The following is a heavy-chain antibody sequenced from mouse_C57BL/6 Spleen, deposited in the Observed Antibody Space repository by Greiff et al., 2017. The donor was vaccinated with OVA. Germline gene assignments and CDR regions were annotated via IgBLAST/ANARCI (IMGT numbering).Heavy chain of an antibody. CDR3: ARTGDGYFDD. J-gene: IGHJ2*01. Sequence: EVMLVESGGGLVKPGGSLKLSCAASGFTFSDYGMHWVRQAPEKGLEWVAYISSGSSTIYYADTVKGRFTISRDNAKNTLFLQMTSLRSEDTAMYYCARTGDGYFDDWGQGTTLTVSS. CDR1: GFTFSDYG. V-gene: IGHV5-17*01. CDR2: ISSGSSTI. D-gene: IGHD2-3*01.